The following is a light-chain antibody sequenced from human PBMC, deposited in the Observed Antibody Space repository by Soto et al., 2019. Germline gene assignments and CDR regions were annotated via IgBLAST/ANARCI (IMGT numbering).Light chain of an antibody. CDR2: GAS. J-gene: IGKJ3*01. CDR3: QQFGSSPGFT. CDR1: QSINSRY. V-gene: IGKV3-20*01. Sequence: EIVLTQSPGTLSLSPGERATLSCRASQSINSRYLAWYQQKPGQAPRLLIYGASSRATGIPDRFSGSGSGTDLTLTISRLEPEDFAVYYCQQFGSSPGFTFGPGTIVDIK.